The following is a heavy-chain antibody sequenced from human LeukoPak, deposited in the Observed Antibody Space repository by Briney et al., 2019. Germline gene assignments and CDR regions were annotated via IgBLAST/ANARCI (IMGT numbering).Heavy chain of an antibody. V-gene: IGHV3-21*01. Sequence: GGSLRLSCAASGFTFSSYEMNWVRQAPGKGLEWVSYISSSSSYIYYADSVKGRFTISRDNAKNSLYLQMNSLRAEDTAVYYCARFRIAAAGGDAFDIWGQGTMVTVSS. J-gene: IGHJ3*02. CDR3: ARFRIAAAGGDAFDI. CDR2: ISSSSSYI. CDR1: GFTFSSYE. D-gene: IGHD6-13*01.